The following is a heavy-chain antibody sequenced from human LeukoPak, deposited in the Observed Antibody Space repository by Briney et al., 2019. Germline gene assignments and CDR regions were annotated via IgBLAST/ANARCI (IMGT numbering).Heavy chain of an antibody. D-gene: IGHD3-22*01. CDR3: ARDPPPCSDSSGSLFDY. CDR1: GFTFDDYA. J-gene: IGHJ4*02. V-gene: IGHV3-9*01. Sequence: PGRSLRLSCAASGFTFDDYAMHWVRQAPGKGLEWVSGISWNSGSIGYADSVKGRFTTSRDNAKNSLSLQMNSLRAEDTALYYCARDPPPCSDSSGSLFDYWGQGTLVTVSS. CDR2: ISWNSGSI.